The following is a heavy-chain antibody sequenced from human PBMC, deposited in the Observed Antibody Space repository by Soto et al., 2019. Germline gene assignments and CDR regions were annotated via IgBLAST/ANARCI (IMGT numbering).Heavy chain of an antibody. V-gene: IGHV3-53*01. CDR2: IYSGGST. CDR1: GFTVSSNY. Sequence: GGSLRLSCAASGFTVSSNYMSWVRQAPGKGLEWVSVIYSGGSTYYADSVKGRFTISRDNSKNTLYLQMNSLRAEDTAVYYCARDFPYSSSWYSYYYGMDVWGQGTTVTVSS. CDR3: ARDFPYSSSWYSYYYGMDV. J-gene: IGHJ6*02. D-gene: IGHD6-13*01.